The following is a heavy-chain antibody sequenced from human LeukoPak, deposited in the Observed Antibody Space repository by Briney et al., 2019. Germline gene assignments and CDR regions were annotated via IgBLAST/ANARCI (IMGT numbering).Heavy chain of an antibody. CDR3: AKEGRYGNSFDY. J-gene: IGHJ4*02. Sequence: GGSLRLSXAASGFTFSSYAMSWVRQAPGKGLEWVSGIRWNGGIIGYADSVKGRFTISRDNAKNSLYLQMNSLRAEDMALYYCAKEGRYGNSFDYWGQGTLVTVSS. D-gene: IGHD4-23*01. CDR2: IRWNGGII. CDR1: GFTFSSYA. V-gene: IGHV3-9*03.